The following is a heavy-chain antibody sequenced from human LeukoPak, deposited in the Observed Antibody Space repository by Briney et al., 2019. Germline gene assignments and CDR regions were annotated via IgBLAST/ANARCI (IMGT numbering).Heavy chain of an antibody. CDR2: IVVGSGNT. V-gene: IGHV1-58*01. CDR3: AAREMAVSYYFDY. D-gene: IGHD5-24*01. Sequence: SVKVSCKASGFTFTSSAVQWVRQARGQRLEWIGWIVVGSGNTNYAQKFQERVTITRDMSTSTVYMELSSLRSEDTAVYYCAAREMAVSYYFDYWGQGTLVTVSS. CDR1: GFTFTSSA. J-gene: IGHJ4*02.